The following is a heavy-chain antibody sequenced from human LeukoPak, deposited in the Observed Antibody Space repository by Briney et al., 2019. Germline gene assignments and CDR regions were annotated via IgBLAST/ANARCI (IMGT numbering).Heavy chain of an antibody. CDR3: ARSRKILYCSSTSCYGPGDY. V-gene: IGHV5-51*01. CDR2: IYPGDSDT. Sequence: KYGESLKISCKGSGYSFTSYWIGWVRQMPGKGLEWMGIIYPGDSDTRYSPSFQGQVTISADKSISTAYLQWSSLKASDTAMYYCARSRKILYCSSTSCYGPGDYWGQGTLVTVSS. CDR1: GYSFTSYW. D-gene: IGHD2-2*01. J-gene: IGHJ4*02.